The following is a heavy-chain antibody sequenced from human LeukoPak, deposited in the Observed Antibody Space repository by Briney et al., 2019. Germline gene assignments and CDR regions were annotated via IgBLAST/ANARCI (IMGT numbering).Heavy chain of an antibody. CDR2: IGSNANSYAT. V-gene: IGHV3-73*01. J-gene: IGHJ5*02. D-gene: IGHD5-12*01. CDR3: SQYSGAPS. Sequence: GGSLKLSCAASGFTFSGSAMHWVRQASGKGLEWVGRIGSNANSYATAYAASVKGRFTISRDDSKNTAYLQMNSLKTEDTAVYYCSQYSGAPSWGQGTLVTVSS. CDR1: GFTFSGSA.